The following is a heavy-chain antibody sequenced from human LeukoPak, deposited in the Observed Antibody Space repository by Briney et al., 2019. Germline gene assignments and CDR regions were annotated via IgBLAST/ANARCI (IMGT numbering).Heavy chain of an antibody. Sequence: SETLSLTCTVSGGSISSYYWSWIRQPPGKGLEWIGYIYDSGSTNYNPSFKSRVTMSVDTFKNQFSLKLSSVTAADTAVYYCARWGVVAATFDTWGQGTLVTVSS. D-gene: IGHD2-15*01. CDR3: ARWGVVAATFDT. CDR2: IYDSGST. J-gene: IGHJ5*02. CDR1: GGSISSYY. V-gene: IGHV4-59*01.